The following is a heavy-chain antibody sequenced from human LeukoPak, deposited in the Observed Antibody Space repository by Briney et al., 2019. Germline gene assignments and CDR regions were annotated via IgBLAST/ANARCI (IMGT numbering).Heavy chain of an antibody. D-gene: IGHD3-16*01. CDR3: ARVHVGVDY. CDR2: VSSDSRTI. V-gene: IGHV3-48*04. J-gene: IGHJ4*02. Sequence: GGSLRLSCVASGFTFSTCNMNWVRQAPGKRLEWVSYVSSDSRTIFYAGSVKGRFTISRDNAKNSLYLQMNSLRAEDTAVYYCARVHVGVDYWGQGTLVTVSS. CDR1: GFTFSTCN.